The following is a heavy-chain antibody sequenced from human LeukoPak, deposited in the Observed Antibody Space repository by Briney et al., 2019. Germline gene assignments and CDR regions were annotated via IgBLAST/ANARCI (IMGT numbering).Heavy chain of an antibody. CDR2: IYHSGST. J-gene: IGHJ4*02. CDR1: GGSISSGGYY. CDR3: ARDRAFGTSRGEGAAAGETYLDY. V-gene: IGHV4-30-2*01. Sequence: SQTLSLTCTVSGGSISSGGYYWSWIRQPPGKGLEWIGYIYHSGSTYYNPSLKRRVTISVDRSKNQFSLKLSSVTAADTAVYYCARDRAFGTSRGEGAAAGETYLDYWGQGTLVTVSS. D-gene: IGHD6-13*01.